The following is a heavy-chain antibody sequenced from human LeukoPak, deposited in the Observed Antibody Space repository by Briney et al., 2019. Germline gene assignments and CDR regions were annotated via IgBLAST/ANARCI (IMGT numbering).Heavy chain of an antibody. CDR1: GGSLSRYY. CDR2: IYYSGST. V-gene: IGHV4-59*01. CDR3: AGDDSSGHTPYY. J-gene: IGHJ4*02. Sequence: SETLSLTCTVSGGSLSRYYWSWVRQPPGKGLEGGGYIYYSGSTKYNPSLKSGVTISVDTCKNQFSLKLSSVTAADPAVYSCAGDDSSGHTPYYWGQGTLVTVSS. D-gene: IGHD3-22*01.